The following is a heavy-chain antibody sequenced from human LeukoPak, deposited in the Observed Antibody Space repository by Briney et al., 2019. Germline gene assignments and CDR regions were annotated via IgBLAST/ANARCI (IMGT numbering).Heavy chain of an antibody. V-gene: IGHV3-48*01. CDR2: ISSSSSTI. D-gene: IGHD2-21*01. Sequence: PGGSLRLSCAASGFAFSSYVLNWVRQAPGKGLEWVSYISSSSSTIYYADSVKGRFTISRDNAKNSLYLQMNSLRAEDTAVYYCARDRVIAIRARWAFDIWGQGTMVTVSS. CDR3: ARDRVIAIRARWAFDI. CDR1: GFAFSSYV. J-gene: IGHJ3*02.